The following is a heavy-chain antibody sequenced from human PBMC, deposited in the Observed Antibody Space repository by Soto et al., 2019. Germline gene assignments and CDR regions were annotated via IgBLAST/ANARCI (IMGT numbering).Heavy chain of an antibody. D-gene: IGHD2-2*01. J-gene: IGHJ6*02. CDR3: AREKCSSTSCNHGMDV. V-gene: IGHV3-21*02. CDR1: AFTFNNFP. CDR2: ITSSSSYK. Sequence: EVQLVESGGGPVKPGGSLRLSCVASAFTFNNFPMHWVRQAPGEGLQWLASITSSSSYKYYADSVKGRFTISRDNAKNSLFLELTSLRAEDTAVYYCAREKCSSTSCNHGMDVWGLGTTVTVSS.